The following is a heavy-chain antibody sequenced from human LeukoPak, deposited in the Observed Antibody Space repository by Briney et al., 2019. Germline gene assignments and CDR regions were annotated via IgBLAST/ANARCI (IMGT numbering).Heavy chain of an antibody. CDR2: IYYSGST. CDR1: GGSISSSSYY. V-gene: IGHV4-39*07. D-gene: IGHD3-22*01. CDR3: ASGGYYYDSSGYYKFDP. Sequence: PSETLSLTCTVSGGSISSSSYYWGWIRQPPGKGLEWIGSIYYSGSTYYNPSLKSRVTISVDTSKNQFSLKLSSVTAADTAVYYCASGGYYYDSSGYYKFDPWGQGTLVTVSS. J-gene: IGHJ5*02.